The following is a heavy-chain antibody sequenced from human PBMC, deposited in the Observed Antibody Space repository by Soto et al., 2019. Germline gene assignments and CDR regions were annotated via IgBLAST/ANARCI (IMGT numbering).Heavy chain of an antibody. CDR3: ARVDPPGYSSGWCDY. J-gene: IGHJ4*02. V-gene: IGHV1-18*01. D-gene: IGHD6-19*01. Sequence: ASVKVSCKASGYTFTSYGISWVRQAPGQGLEWMGWISAYNGNTNYAQKLQGRVTMTTDTSTSTAYMELRSLRSDDTAVYYCARVDPPGYSSGWCDYWGQGTLVTFSS. CDR2: ISAYNGNT. CDR1: GYTFTSYG.